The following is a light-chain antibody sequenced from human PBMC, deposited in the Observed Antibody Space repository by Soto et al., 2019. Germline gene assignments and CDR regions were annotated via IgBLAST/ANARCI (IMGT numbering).Light chain of an antibody. CDR1: QSLLHSNGYNY. J-gene: IGKJ4*01. Sequence: IVMTQSPLSLPVTPGEPASISCRSSQSLLHSNGYNYLDWYVQKPGQSPQLLIYLGSNRAPGVPDRFSGSVSGTDFTLKISRVEADDVGVYYCMQALQSPLTFGGGTKVEIK. CDR2: LGS. V-gene: IGKV2-28*01. CDR3: MQALQSPLT.